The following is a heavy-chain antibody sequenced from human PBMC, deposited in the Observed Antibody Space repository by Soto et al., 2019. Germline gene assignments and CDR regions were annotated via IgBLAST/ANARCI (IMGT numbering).Heavy chain of an antibody. CDR3: ARLLNYGSGSYAPYYYYYYGMDV. Sequence: GESLEISCQGSGYSFTSYWISWVRQLPGKGLEWMGRIDPSDSYTNYSPSFQGHVTISADKPISTAYLQWSSLKASDTAMYYCARLLNYGSGSYAPYYYYYYGMDVWGQGTTVTVSS. V-gene: IGHV5-10-1*01. J-gene: IGHJ6*02. CDR1: GYSFTSYW. CDR2: IDPSDSYT. D-gene: IGHD3-10*01.